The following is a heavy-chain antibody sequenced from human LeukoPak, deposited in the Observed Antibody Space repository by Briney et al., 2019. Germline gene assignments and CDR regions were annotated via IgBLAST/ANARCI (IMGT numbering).Heavy chain of an antibody. J-gene: IGHJ3*02. D-gene: IGHD2-15*01. CDR2: ISGSGSST. Sequence: GGSLRLSCAASEFTFSSYDMTWVRQAPGKGLEWVSAISGSGSSTYYADSVKGRFTISRHNAKNSLYLQMDRLGADDTAVYYCARDQGVHCSGGACTAFDIWGQGTMVTVSS. CDR3: ARDQGVHCSGGACTAFDI. CDR1: EFTFSSYD. V-gene: IGHV3-23*01.